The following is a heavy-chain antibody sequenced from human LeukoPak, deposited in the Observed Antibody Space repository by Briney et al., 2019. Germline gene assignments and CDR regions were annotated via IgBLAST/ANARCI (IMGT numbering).Heavy chain of an antibody. CDR3: AKDIYDYVWGSYRSSSDY. CDR1: GFTFSSYG. Sequence: GRSLRLSCAASGFTFSSYGMHWVRQAPGKGLEWVAVISYDGSNKYYADSVKGRFTISRDNSKNTLYLQMNSLRAEDTAVYYCAKDIYDYVWGSYRSSSDYWGQGTLVTVSS. D-gene: IGHD3-16*02. V-gene: IGHV3-30*18. J-gene: IGHJ4*02. CDR2: ISYDGSNK.